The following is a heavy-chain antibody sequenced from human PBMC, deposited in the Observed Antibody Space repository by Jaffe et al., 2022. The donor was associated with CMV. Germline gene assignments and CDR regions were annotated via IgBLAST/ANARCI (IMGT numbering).Heavy chain of an antibody. J-gene: IGHJ3*02. CDR3: AKDPYYYGSGSYGFGAFDI. V-gene: IGHV3-23*01. CDR2: ISGSGGST. D-gene: IGHD3-10*01. Sequence: EVQLLESGGGLVQPGGSLRLSCAASGFTFSSYAMSWVRQAPGKGLEWVSAISGSGGSTYYADSVKGRFTISRDNSKNTLYLQMNSLRAEDTAVYYCAKDPYYYGSGSYGFGAFDIWGQGTMVTVSS. CDR1: GFTFSSYA.